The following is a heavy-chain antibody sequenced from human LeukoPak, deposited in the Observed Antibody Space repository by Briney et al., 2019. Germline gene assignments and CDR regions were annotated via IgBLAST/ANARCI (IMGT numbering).Heavy chain of an antibody. Sequence: SETLSLTCTVSGGSISSYYCSWIRQPPGKGLEWIGYIYYSGSTNYNPSLKSRVTISVDTSKNQFSLKLSSVTAADTAVYYCAREQDRNWFDPWGQGTLVTVSS. CDR2: IYYSGST. V-gene: IGHV4-59*01. J-gene: IGHJ5*02. CDR1: GGSISSYY. CDR3: AREQDRNWFDP.